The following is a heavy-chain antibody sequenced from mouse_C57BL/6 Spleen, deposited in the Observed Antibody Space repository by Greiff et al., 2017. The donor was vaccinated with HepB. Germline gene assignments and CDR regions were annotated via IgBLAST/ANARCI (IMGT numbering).Heavy chain of an antibody. Sequence: EVQVVESEGGLVQPGRSMKLSCTASGFTFSDYYMAWVRQVPEKGLEWVANINYDGSSTYYLDSLKSRFIISRDNAKNILYLQMSSLKSEDTATYYCARGELRNYFDYWGQGTTLTVSS. CDR2: INYDGSST. D-gene: IGHD1-1*01. V-gene: IGHV5-16*01. CDR1: GFTFSDYY. CDR3: ARGELRNYFDY. J-gene: IGHJ2*01.